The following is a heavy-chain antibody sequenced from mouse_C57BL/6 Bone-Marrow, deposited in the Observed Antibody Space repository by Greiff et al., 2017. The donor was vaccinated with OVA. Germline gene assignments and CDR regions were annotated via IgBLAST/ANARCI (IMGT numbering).Heavy chain of an antibody. Sequence: QVQLQQSGAELARPGASVKLSCKASGFTFTSYGISWVKPRTGQGLEWIGEIYPRSGNNYYNEKSNGKATLTADKSSSTSYMELRSLTSEDSAADFGARSGTGTSFAYWGQGTLVTVSA. D-gene: IGHD4-1*01. J-gene: IGHJ3*01. CDR2: IYPRSGNN. CDR3: ARSGTGTSFAY. CDR1: GFTFTSYG. V-gene: IGHV1-81*01.